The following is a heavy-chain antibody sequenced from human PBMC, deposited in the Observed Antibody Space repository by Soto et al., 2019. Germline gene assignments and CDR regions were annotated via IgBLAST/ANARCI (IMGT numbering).Heavy chain of an antibody. CDR3: AVQPGRGIIPPPPLMDV. Sequence: QVQLQESGPGLVKPSETLSLTCTVSGGSISNYYWSWIRQPPGKGLEWIGYIFYSGSTNYNPSLKSRVTISLAPPKTKFPRKLTPLTAPAPAMITWAVQPGRGIIPPPPLMDVWGKGTTVTVSS. J-gene: IGHJ6*03. V-gene: IGHV4-59*08. CDR1: GGSISNYY. D-gene: IGHD3-10*01. CDR2: IFYSGST.